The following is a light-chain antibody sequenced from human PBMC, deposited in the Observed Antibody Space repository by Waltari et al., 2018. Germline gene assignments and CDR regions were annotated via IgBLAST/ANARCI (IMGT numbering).Light chain of an antibody. Sequence: DIQLTQSPSTLSASVGDRVTITCRGSQSLNTWLAWYQVKPGKAPKLLIYMASDLESGVPARFSGSGSGTEFTLTITSLQPDDFATYYCQHYNSYPWTFGRGTKVEI. CDR1: QSLNTW. J-gene: IGKJ1*01. CDR3: QHYNSYPWT. V-gene: IGKV1-5*03. CDR2: MAS.